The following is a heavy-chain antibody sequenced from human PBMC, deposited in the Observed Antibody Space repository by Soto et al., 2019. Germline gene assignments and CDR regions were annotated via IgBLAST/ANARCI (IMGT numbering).Heavy chain of an antibody. CDR2: IYHGGST. D-gene: IGHD2-8*01. V-gene: IGHV4-30-2*01. J-gene: IGHJ5*02. CDR3: ARVGMGRYDTTGATWLDP. CDR1: GDSISSGGYS. Sequence: SETLSLTCTVSGDSISSGGYSWNWLRQPPGKGLEWIGYIYHGGSTYYNPSLESRVTISLDTSKNQFSLRLTSVTAADTAIYYCARVGMGRYDTTGATWLDPWGHGTLVTVSS.